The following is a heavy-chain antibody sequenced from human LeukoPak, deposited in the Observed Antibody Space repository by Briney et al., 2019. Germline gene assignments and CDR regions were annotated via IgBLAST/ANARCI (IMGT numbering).Heavy chain of an antibody. CDR3: TSSRYSSGWHFDY. D-gene: IGHD6-19*01. CDR2: IRSKANSYAT. V-gene: IGHV3-73*01. J-gene: IGHJ4*02. Sequence: GGSLRLSCAASGFTFSGSAMHWVRQASGKGLEWVGRIRSKANSYATAYAASVKGRFTISRDDSKNTAYLQMNSLETEDTAVYYCTSSRYSSGWHFDYWGQGTLVTVSS. CDR1: GFTFSGSA.